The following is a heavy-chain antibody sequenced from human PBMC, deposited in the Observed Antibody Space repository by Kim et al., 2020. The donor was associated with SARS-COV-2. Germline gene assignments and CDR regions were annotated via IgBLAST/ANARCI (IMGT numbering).Heavy chain of an antibody. CDR2: IYYSGST. V-gene: IGHV4-59*01. J-gene: IGHJ6*02. CDR1: GGSISSYY. CDR3: ARARLDYYGMDV. Sequence: SETLSLTCTVSGGSISSYYWSWIRQPPGQGLEWIGYIYYSGSTNYNPSLKSRVTISVDTSKHQFSLKLSSVTAADTAVYYCARARLDYYGMDVWGQGTTGTVSS.